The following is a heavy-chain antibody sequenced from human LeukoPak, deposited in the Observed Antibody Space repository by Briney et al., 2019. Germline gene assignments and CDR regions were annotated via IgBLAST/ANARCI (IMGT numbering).Heavy chain of an antibody. J-gene: IGHJ4*02. Sequence: SETLSLTCTVSVGSIRGYCGDWIRQPPGKGLEWIGYICHSGSTNSNPSLKSRVTLSVDTSKNQFSLRLTSLTAADTAVYFCAREMTYTGGWGPFDYWGPGALLTVSS. CDR1: VGSIRGYC. CDR2: ICHSGST. D-gene: IGHD6-19*01. CDR3: AREMTYTGGWGPFDY. V-gene: IGHV4-59*01.